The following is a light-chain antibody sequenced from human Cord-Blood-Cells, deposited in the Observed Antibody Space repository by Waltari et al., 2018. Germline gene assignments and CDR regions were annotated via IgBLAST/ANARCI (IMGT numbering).Light chain of an antibody. V-gene: IGKV1-39*01. CDR3: QQSYSTPLFT. CDR2: AAS. Sequence: DIQMTQSPSSLSASVGDRVTITCRASQSISSDFNWYQQKPGKAPKLLIYAASSLQSGVPSRFSGSGSGTDFTLTISSLQPEDFATYYFQQSYSTPLFTFGPGTKVDIK. J-gene: IGKJ3*01. CDR1: QSISSD.